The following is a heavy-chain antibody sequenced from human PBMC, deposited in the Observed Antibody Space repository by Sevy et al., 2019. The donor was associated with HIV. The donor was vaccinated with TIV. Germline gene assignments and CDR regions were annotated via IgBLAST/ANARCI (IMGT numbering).Heavy chain of an antibody. CDR2: LSFGCGEI. CDR3: AREGCTKPHDY. Sequence: GGSLRLSCAASGFTFSKYSMSWVRQPPGKGLEWVSTLSFGCGEINYADSVKGRFPIYRDNSKSSVYLHMNNLRPEDTAVYYCAREGCTKPHDYWGQGTLVTVSS. V-gene: IGHV3-23*01. D-gene: IGHD2-8*01. CDR1: GFTFSKYS. J-gene: IGHJ4*02.